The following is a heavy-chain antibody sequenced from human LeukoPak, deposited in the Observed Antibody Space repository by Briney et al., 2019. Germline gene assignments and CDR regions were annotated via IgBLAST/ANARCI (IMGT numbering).Heavy chain of an antibody. CDR2: ISAYNGNT. J-gene: IGHJ4*02. D-gene: IGHD2-2*01. Sequence: ASVKVSCKASGYTFTSYGISWVRQAPGQGLEWMGWISAYNGNTNYAQKLQGRVTMTTDTSTSTAYMELSRLRSDDTAVYYCARSLDCSSTSCSDYWGQGTLVTVSS. V-gene: IGHV1-18*01. CDR1: GYTFTSYG. CDR3: ARSLDCSSTSCSDY.